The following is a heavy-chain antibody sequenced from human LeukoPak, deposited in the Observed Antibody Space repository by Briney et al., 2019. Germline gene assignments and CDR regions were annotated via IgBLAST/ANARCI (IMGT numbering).Heavy chain of an antibody. J-gene: IGHJ4*02. CDR1: GYTFTSYD. D-gene: IGHD5-24*01. Sequence: ASVKVSCKASGYTFTSYDINWVRQATGQGLEWMGWMNPNSGNTAYAQKFQGRVTITRNTSISTAYMELSSLRSEDTAVYYCATHLQHDGYIQFDYWGQGTLVTVSS. V-gene: IGHV1-8*03. CDR2: MNPNSGNT. CDR3: ATHLQHDGYIQFDY.